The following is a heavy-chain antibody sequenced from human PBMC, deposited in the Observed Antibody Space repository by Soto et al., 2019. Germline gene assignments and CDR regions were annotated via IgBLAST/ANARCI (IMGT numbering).Heavy chain of an antibody. J-gene: IGHJ4*02. V-gene: IGHV1-3*05. CDR3: ARSIVVVTALDY. CDR1: GYTFTSYA. D-gene: IGHD2-21*02. Sequence: QVQLVQSGAEEKKPGASVKVSCKASGYTFTSYAMHWVRQAAGQRLEWMGWINAGNGNTKYSQKFQGRVTITRDTSASTAYMELSSSRSEDTAVYYCARSIVVVTALDYWGQGTLVTVSS. CDR2: INAGNGNT.